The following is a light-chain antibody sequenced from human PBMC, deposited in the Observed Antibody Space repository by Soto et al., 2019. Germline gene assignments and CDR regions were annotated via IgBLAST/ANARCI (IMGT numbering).Light chain of an antibody. CDR2: EVN. CDR1: SSDVGSYNL. J-gene: IGLJ1*01. CDR3: CSYAGSSTHYV. V-gene: IGLV2-23*02. Sequence: QSVLTQPASVSGSPGQSITISCTGPSSDVGSYNLVSWYQQHPGKAPKLILYEVNERPSGVSNRFSASKSVNTASLTISGLQAEDEADYYCCSYAGSSTHYVFGTGTQLTVL.